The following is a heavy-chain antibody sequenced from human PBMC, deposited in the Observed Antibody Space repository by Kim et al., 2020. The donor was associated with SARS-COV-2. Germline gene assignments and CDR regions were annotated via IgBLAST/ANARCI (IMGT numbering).Heavy chain of an antibody. Sequence: GGSLRLSCAASGFTFSSYAMHWVRQAPGKGLEWVAVISYDGSNKYYADSVKGRFTISRDNSKNTLYLQMTSLRAEDTAVYYCARDGAYYYDSRGYFDYLG. CDR1: GFTFSSYA. J-gene: IGHJ4*01. D-gene: IGHD3-22*01. V-gene: IGHV3-30-3*01. CDR3: ARDGAYYYDSRGYFDY. CDR2: ISYDGSNK.